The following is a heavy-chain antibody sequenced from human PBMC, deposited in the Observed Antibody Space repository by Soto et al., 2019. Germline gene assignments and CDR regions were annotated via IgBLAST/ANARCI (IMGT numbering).Heavy chain of an antibody. D-gene: IGHD1-26*01. CDR1: GFSFSTYG. CDR3: ARAHSHSWSFFDY. Sequence: GGSLRLSCVASGFSFSTYGMQWVRQSPGTGLEWVALIWFEGTAKYNVDSEKGRFTISRDNSKSTLYLQIDSLRVEDTAVYYCARAHSHSWSFFDYWGQGALVTVSS. V-gene: IGHV3-33*01. J-gene: IGHJ4*02. CDR2: IWFEGTAK.